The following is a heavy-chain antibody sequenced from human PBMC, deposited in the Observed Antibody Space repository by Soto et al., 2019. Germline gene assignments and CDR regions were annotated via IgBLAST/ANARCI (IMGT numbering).Heavy chain of an antibody. CDR2: IYYSGST. Sequence: QVQLQESGPGLVKPSQTLSLTCTVSGGSISSGGYYWSWIRQHPGKGLEWIGYIYYSGSTYYNPSLVSQVTISLDTVKDHLAQMLRSVSAADTVVFYCARGGRRSPGLDVWGEGATVTVS. CDR1: GGSISSGGYY. CDR3: ARGGRRSPGLDV. V-gene: IGHV4-31*01. J-gene: IGHJ6*02.